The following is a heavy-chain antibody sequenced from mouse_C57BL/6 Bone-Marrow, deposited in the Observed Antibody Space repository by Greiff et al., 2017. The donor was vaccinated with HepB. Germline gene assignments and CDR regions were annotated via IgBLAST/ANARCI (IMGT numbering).Heavy chain of an antibody. V-gene: IGHV1-22*01. CDR3: ARGSSGYLVYFDY. CDR1: GYTFTDYN. CDR2: INPNNGGT. Sequence: EVKLMESGPELVKPGASVKMSCKASGYTFTDYNMHWVKQSHGKSLEWIGYINPNNGGTSYNQKFKGKATLTVNKSSSTAYMELRSLTSEDSAVYYCARGSSGYLVYFDYWGQGTTLTVSS. D-gene: IGHD3-2*02. J-gene: IGHJ2*01.